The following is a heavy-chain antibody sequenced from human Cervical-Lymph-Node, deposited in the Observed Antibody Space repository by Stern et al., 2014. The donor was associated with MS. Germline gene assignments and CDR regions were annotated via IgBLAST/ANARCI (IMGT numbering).Heavy chain of an antibody. CDR3: ARGHNYGHDY. CDR2: IILNSGGT. J-gene: IGHJ4*02. D-gene: IGHD5-18*01. V-gene: IGHV1-2*06. Sequence: VHLVESGAEVKKPGASVKVSCKASGYTFTGYNIHWVRQAPGQGLEWMGRIILNSGGTNYAQIFQGRVTMTRDTSITTAYMELSSLRSDDTAVYYCARGHNYGHDYWGQGTLVTVSS. CDR1: GYTFTGYN.